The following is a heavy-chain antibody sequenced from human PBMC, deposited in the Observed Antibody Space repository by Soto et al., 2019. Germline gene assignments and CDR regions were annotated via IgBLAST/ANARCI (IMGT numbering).Heavy chain of an antibody. V-gene: IGHV4-61*01. J-gene: IGHJ5*02. CDR2: IYYSGST. Sequence: PSETLSLTCTVSGGSVSSCSYYWSWIRQPPGKGLEWIGYIYYSGSTNYNPSLKSRVTISVDTSKNQFSLKLSSVTAANTAVYYCAREGDWFDPWGQGTLVTVSS. CDR3: AREGDWFDP. CDR1: GGSVSSCSYY.